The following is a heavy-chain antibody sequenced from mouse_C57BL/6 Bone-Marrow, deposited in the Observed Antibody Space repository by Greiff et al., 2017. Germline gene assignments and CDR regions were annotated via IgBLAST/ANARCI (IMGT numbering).Heavy chain of an antibody. D-gene: IGHD1-1*01. V-gene: IGHV1-85*01. Sequence: VQLVESGPELVKPGASVKLSCKASGYTFTSYDINWVKQRPGQGLEWIGWIYPRDGSTKYNEKFKGKATLTVDTSSSTAYMELHSLTSEDSAVYFCARTFYYYGSSYIWYFDVWGTGTTVTVSS. CDR1: GYTFTSYD. CDR2: IYPRDGST. CDR3: ARTFYYYGSSYIWYFDV. J-gene: IGHJ1*03.